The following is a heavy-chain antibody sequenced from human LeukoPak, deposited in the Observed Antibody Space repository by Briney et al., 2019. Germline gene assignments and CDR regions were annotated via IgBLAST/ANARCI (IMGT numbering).Heavy chain of an antibody. Sequence: TSETLSLTCAVYGGSFSGYYWTWIRQPPGKGLEWIGEIHYSGSINYNPSLKSRVTISADTSNNHFSLKVNSVTAADTAVYYCSRGTDAYKCGNSWGQGTLATVSS. CDR3: SRGTDAYKCGNS. CDR2: IHYSGSI. D-gene: IGHD5-24*01. CDR1: GGSFSGYY. V-gene: IGHV4-34*01. J-gene: IGHJ4*02.